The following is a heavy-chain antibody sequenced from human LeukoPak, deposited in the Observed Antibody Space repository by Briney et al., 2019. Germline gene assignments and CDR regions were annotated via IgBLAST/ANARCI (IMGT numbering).Heavy chain of an antibody. V-gene: IGHV3-74*01. CDR2: INSDGSST. J-gene: IGHJ4*02. CDR1: GFTFSSYW. D-gene: IGHD6-19*01. CDR3: ARYGSGWPFDY. Sequence: GGSLRLSCAASGFTFSSYWMHWVRQAPGKGLVWVSRINSDGSSTSYADSVKGRFTISRDNAKNTLYLQMNSLRAEDTAVYYYARYGSGWPFDYWGQGTLVTVSS.